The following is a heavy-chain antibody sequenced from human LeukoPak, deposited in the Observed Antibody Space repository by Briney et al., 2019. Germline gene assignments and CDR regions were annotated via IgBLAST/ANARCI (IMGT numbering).Heavy chain of an antibody. D-gene: IGHD1-26*01. J-gene: IGHJ3*02. CDR2: ISAYSGNT. Sequence: ASVKVSCKASGYTFTSYGVTWLRQAPGQGLEWMGWISAYSGNTNYPQKLQGRVTMTTDTSTSTAYMELRSLRSDDTAVYYCARDGVRWELPSAFDIWGQGTMVTVSS. CDR1: GYTFTSYG. V-gene: IGHV1-18*01. CDR3: ARDGVRWELPSAFDI.